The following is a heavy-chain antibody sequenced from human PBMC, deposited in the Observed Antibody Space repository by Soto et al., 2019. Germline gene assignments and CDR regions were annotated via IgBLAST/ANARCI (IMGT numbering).Heavy chain of an antibody. CDR2: IRSKSNGGTT. Sequence: GGSLRLSCATSGFTFDDYAMSWFRQAPGKGLELVGFIRSKSNGGTTEYAASVKGRFTISRDDSRNIAYLQMNSLKTDYTAVYYCAMDTSGYNYYFDHWGQGTLVTVSS. CDR3: AMDTSGYNYYFDH. CDR1: GFTFDDYA. J-gene: IGHJ4*02. V-gene: IGHV3-49*03. D-gene: IGHD3-22*01.